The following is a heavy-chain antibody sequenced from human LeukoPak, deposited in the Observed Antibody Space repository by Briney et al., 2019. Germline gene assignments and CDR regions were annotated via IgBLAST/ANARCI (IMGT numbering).Heavy chain of an antibody. CDR2: IFYSGTT. Sequence: SETLSLTCSVSGDSMSSSSYYWGWIRQPPGKGLEWIGSIFYSGTTYYNPSLRSRVTISIDTSKNQFSLKLTSVTAADTAVYYCARHAPRRSSTYYGYFDYWGQGTLVTVSS. CDR3: ARHAPRRSSTYYGYFDY. D-gene: IGHD1-26*01. CDR1: GDSMSSSSYY. J-gene: IGHJ4*02. V-gene: IGHV4-39*01.